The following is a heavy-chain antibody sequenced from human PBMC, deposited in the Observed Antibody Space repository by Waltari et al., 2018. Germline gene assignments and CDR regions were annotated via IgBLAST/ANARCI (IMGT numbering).Heavy chain of an antibody. CDR1: GFTLSSSY. V-gene: IGHV3-74*01. CDR2: NKTDGNSA. CDR3: AKDGGGNGYINY. Sequence: EVQLVESGGGLVQRGGSLRLSCEASGFTLSSSYMHWVGQVPGKGLVWGARNKTDGNSATFTDSVKGRFTISRNNGKITLYLQMNELRAEDTAVYYCAKDGGGNGYINYWGQGTLVAVSS. J-gene: IGHJ4*02. D-gene: IGHD3-16*01.